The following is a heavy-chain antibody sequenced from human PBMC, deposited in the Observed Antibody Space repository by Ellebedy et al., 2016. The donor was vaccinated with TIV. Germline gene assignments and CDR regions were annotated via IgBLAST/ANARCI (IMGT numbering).Heavy chain of an antibody. CDR2: IYYSGRT. Sequence: MPGGSLRLSCTVSGGSISSYYWSWIRQPPGKGLEWIGYIYYSGRTNYNPSLKSRVTISVDTSKNQFSLKLSSVTAADTAVYYCARVFSSGWYRGFDPWGQGTLVTVSS. D-gene: IGHD6-19*01. V-gene: IGHV4-59*01. CDR3: ARVFSSGWYRGFDP. CDR1: GGSISSYY. J-gene: IGHJ5*02.